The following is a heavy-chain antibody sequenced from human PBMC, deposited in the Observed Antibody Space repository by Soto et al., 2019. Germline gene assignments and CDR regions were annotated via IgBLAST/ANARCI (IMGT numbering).Heavy chain of an antibody. V-gene: IGHV3-74*01. CDR2: INTDGSST. J-gene: IGHJ4*02. CDR3: VRAAARGDS. CDR1: GFYFSGDW. Sequence: GSLRLSCAASGFYFSGDWMHWVRHVPGRGLEWVCRINTDGSSTLYADAVKGRFTISRDNAKNKLYLQMNSLRAADTAVYYCVRAAARGDSWGQGTQVTVSS. D-gene: IGHD3-10*01.